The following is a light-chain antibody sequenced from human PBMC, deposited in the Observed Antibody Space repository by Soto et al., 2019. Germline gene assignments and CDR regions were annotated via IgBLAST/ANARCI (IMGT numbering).Light chain of an antibody. CDR2: GVS. CDR1: ESLFDF. CDR3: QSYNDWPFA. Sequence: DIVLTQSPDTLSVSPGDRVTLSCRASESLFDFLAWYQQKPGQAPRLLMYGVSTRATGVPARFSGGGSATDFTLTISSLQPEDSAFYFCQSYNDWPFASGLGTRLEI. J-gene: IGKJ2*01. V-gene: IGKV3-15*01.